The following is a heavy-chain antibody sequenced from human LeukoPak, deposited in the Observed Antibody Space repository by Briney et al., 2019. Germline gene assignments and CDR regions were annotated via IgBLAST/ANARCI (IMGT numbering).Heavy chain of an antibody. CDR1: GCTFSSYA. V-gene: IGHV1-69*04. CDR2: IIPILGIA. Sequence: ASVKVSCKASGCTFSSYAISWVRQAPGQGLEWMGRIIPILGIANYAQKFQGRVTITADKSTSTAYMELSSLRSEDTAVYYCATAGVGNYYDSSGYSGYFDYWGQGTLVTVSS. D-gene: IGHD3-22*01. CDR3: ATAGVGNYYDSSGYSGYFDY. J-gene: IGHJ4*02.